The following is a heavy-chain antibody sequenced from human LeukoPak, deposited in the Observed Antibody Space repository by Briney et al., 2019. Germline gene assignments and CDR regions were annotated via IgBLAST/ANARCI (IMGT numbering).Heavy chain of an antibody. J-gene: IGHJ3*02. D-gene: IGHD2-15*01. V-gene: IGHV1-18*01. CDR2: ISPYNGNK. Sequence: ASVKVSCKASGYTFTSYGISWLRQAPGQGLEWMGWISPYNGNKNYAQNLQGRVTMTRDTSTSTVYMELSSLRSEDTAVYYCASELGYCSGGSCYWGPHDAFDIWGQGTMVTVSS. CDR3: ASELGYCSGGSCYWGPHDAFDI. CDR1: GYTFTSYG.